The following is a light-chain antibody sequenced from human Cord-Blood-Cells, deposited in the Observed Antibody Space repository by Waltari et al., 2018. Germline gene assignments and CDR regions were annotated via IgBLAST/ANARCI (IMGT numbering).Light chain of an antibody. CDR2: GKN. Sequence: SSELTQDPAVSVALGQTVRITCQGDSLRSYYASWYQQKPGQAPVLVLYGKNNRPSGFPARCSGSSSGNTASLTITGAQAEDEADYYCNSRDSSGNHYVFGTGTKVTVL. CDR1: SLRSYY. CDR3: NSRDSSGNHYV. J-gene: IGLJ1*01. V-gene: IGLV3-19*01.